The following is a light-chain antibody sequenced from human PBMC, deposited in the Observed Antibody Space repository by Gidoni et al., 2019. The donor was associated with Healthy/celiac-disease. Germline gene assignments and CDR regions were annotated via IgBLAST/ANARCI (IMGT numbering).Light chain of an antibody. V-gene: IGKV1-39*01. CDR3: QQSYSTPPDT. Sequence: DIQMTQSPSSLSASVGDRVTNTCRASQTIRSYLNCYQQKPGKAPKLLIYAASSLKSGVPSRFSRSGSGTDFTLTISSLQPEDFATYYCQQSYSTPPDTFGQGTKLEIK. CDR2: AAS. J-gene: IGKJ2*01. CDR1: QTIRSY.